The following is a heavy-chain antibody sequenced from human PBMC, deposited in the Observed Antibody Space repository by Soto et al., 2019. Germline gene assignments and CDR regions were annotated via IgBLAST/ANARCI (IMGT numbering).Heavy chain of an antibody. CDR2: TWYDGSNK. Sequence: GGSLRLSCAASGFTFSSYGMHWVRQAPGKGLEWVAVTWYDGSNKYYADSVKGRFTISRDNSKNTLYLQMNSLRVEDTAVYYCAREGLEYYGSGRYPHPYYYYMDVWGKGTTVTVSS. J-gene: IGHJ6*03. D-gene: IGHD3-10*01. CDR1: GFTFSSYG. CDR3: AREGLEYYGSGRYPHPYYYYMDV. V-gene: IGHV3-33*01.